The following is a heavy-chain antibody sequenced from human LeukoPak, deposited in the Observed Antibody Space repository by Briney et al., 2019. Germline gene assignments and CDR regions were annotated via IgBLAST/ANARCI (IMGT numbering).Heavy chain of an antibody. D-gene: IGHD5-12*01. CDR1: GYTFTSYG. CDR3: ARVWYSGYDESFNY. J-gene: IGHJ4*02. CDR2: ISAYNGNT. Sequence: ASVKVSCKASGYTFTSYGISWVRQAPGQGLEWMGWISAYNGNTNYAQKLQGRVTMTTDTSTSTAYMELRSLRSDDTAVYYCARVWYSGYDESFNYWGQGTLLTVSS. V-gene: IGHV1-18*01.